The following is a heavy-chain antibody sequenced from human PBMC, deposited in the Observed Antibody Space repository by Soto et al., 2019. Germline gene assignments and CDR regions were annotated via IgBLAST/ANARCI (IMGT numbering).Heavy chain of an antibody. CDR1: GGSVTSGSYY. D-gene: IGHD6-13*01. Sequence: SETLSLTCTVSGGSVTSGSYYWSWIRQPPGKGLEWIGNIYYSGSTNYNPSLKSRVTISVDTSKNQFALKMSSVTAADTAVYYCARDSHSSSWSFHSWSQGTLVTVS. CDR3: ARDSHSSSWSFHS. CDR2: IYYSGST. J-gene: IGHJ4*02. V-gene: IGHV4-61*01.